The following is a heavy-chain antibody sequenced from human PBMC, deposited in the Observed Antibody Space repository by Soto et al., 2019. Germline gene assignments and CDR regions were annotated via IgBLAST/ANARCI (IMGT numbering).Heavy chain of an antibody. CDR3: ARGRAPVDLLANWFDP. Sequence: QVQLQESGPGLVKPSQTLSLTCTVSGGSISSGGYYWSGIRQHPGKGLEWIGYIYYSGSTYYNPSLKSRVTISVDTSKNQFSLKLSSVTAADTAVYYCARGRAPVDLLANWFDPWGQGTLVTVSS. J-gene: IGHJ5*02. CDR1: GGSISSGGYY. V-gene: IGHV4-31*03. D-gene: IGHD2-15*01. CDR2: IYYSGST.